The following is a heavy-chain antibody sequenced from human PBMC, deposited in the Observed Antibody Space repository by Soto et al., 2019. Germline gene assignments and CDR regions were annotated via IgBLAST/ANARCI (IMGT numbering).Heavy chain of an antibody. CDR1: GYSISSGYY. J-gene: IGHJ4*02. CDR3: ARDGYGSTGY. CDR2: IYHSGST. Sequence: KASETLSLTCAVSGYSISSGYYWGWIRQPPGKGLEWIGSIYHSGSTYYNPSLKSRVTISVDTSKNQFSLKLSSATAADTAVYYCARDGYGSTGYWGQGTLVTVSS. D-gene: IGHD6-13*01. V-gene: IGHV4-38-2*02.